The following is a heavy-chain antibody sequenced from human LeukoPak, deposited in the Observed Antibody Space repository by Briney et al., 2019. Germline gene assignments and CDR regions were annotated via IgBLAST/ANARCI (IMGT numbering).Heavy chain of an antibody. D-gene: IGHD2-2*01. V-gene: IGHV4-59*01. CDR2: IYYSGST. CDR1: GGSISSYY. CDR3: ARVAQDIVVVPAAMATFDY. J-gene: IGHJ4*02. Sequence: SETLSLTCTVSGGSISSYYWSWIRQPPGKGLEWIGYIYYSGSTNYNPSLKSRVTISVDTSKNQFSLKLSSVTAADTAVYYCARVAQDIVVVPAAMATFDYWGQGTLVTVSS.